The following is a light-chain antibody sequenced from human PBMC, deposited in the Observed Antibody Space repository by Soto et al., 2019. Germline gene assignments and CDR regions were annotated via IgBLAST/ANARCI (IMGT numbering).Light chain of an antibody. V-gene: IGLV2-11*01. CDR1: SSDVGGYNY. Sequence: QSVLTQPRSVSGSPGQSVTISCTGTSSDVGGYNYVSWYQQHPGKAPKLMIYDVSKRPSGVPDRFSGSKSGNTASLTISGLQAEDEADYYCCPYAGRYTGVFGGGTKLTVL. CDR2: DVS. J-gene: IGLJ3*02. CDR3: CPYAGRYTGV.